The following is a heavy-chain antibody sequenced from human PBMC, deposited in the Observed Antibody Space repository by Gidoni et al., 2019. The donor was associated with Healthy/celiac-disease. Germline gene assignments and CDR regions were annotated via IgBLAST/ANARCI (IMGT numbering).Heavy chain of an antibody. CDR1: AFTFSSYA. V-gene: IGHV3-23*01. Sequence: EMQLLKSGGGMVQPRESLRLSCAASAFTFSSYAMSWVRQDRGTGLEWVSAISGSGGSTYYADSVKGRFTISRDNSKNTLYLQMNSLRAEDTAVYYCAKAWTAVTTWGYFDLWGRGTLVTVSS. CDR2: ISGSGGST. J-gene: IGHJ2*01. CDR3: AKAWTAVTTWGYFDL. D-gene: IGHD4-17*01.